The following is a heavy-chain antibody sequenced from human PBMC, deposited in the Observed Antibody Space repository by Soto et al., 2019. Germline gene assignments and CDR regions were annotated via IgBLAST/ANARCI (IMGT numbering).Heavy chain of an antibody. CDR2: IYDSGIT. Sequence: QLQLRESGPGLVKPSETLSLTCTVSGGSISGGVGGLYYWSWIRQPPGKGLGWIGYIYDSGITYYTPSLKSRVTISVDTSKNQFSLRLSSVTAADTAVYYCAREVIPLTTDWYFDLWGRGTLVTVSS. CDR1: GGSISGGVGGLYY. CDR3: AREVIPLTTDWYFDL. V-gene: IGHV4-30-4*01. J-gene: IGHJ2*01. D-gene: IGHD1-1*01.